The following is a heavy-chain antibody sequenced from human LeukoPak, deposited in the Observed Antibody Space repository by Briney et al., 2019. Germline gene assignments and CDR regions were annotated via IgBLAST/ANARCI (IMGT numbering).Heavy chain of an antibody. D-gene: IGHD5-24*01. CDR1: GGSFSGYY. V-gene: IGHV4-34*01. CDR3: ATSRDGYNHFDY. J-gene: IGHJ4*02. CDR2: INHSGST. Sequence: SETLSLTCAVYGGSFSGYYWSWIRQPPGKGLEWIGEINHSGSTNYNPSLKSRVTISVDTSKNQFSLNLTSVTAADTAVYYCATSRDGYNHFDYWGQGILVTVSS.